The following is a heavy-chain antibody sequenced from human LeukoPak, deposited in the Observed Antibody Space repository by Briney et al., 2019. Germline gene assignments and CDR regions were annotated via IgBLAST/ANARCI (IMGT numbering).Heavy chain of an antibody. CDR1: GFTFSSSW. J-gene: IGHJ4*02. D-gene: IGHD1-26*01. Sequence: GGSLRLSCVASGFTFSSSWMHWVRQAPGKGLVWVSHVSPDGTNTAYADSVKGRFTISRDNAKNTLYLQMNSLRAEDTAVYYCSSFLMGAPSWGQGTLVTVSS. CDR2: VSPDGTNT. CDR3: SSFLMGAPS. V-gene: IGHV3-74*01.